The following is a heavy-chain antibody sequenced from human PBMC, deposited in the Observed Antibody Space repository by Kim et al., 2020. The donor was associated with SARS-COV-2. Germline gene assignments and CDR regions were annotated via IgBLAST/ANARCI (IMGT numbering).Heavy chain of an antibody. CDR3: ARDEGSYYGSGILRWFDP. D-gene: IGHD3-10*01. CDR1: GYTFTSYA. J-gene: IGHJ5*02. CDR2: INAGNGNT. V-gene: IGHV1-3*01. Sequence: ASVKVSCKASGYTFTSYAMHWVRQAPGQRLEWMGWINAGNGNTKYSQKFQGRVTITRDTSASTAYMELSSLRSEDTAVYYCARDEGSYYGSGILRWFDPWGQGTLVTVSS.